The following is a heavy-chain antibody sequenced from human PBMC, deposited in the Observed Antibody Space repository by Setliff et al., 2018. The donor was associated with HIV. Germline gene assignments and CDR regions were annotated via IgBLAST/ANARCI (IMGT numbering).Heavy chain of an antibody. D-gene: IGHD1-1*01. CDR2: VIPSFATA. Sequence: SVKVSCKASGGTFKNLAISWVRQAPGQGLEWMGGVIPSFATANYAQKFKGRITITADELTSTVYMDLNSLKSEDSAVYYCANPHDGGAFDVWGQGTAVTVSS. J-gene: IGHJ3*01. V-gene: IGHV1-69*13. CDR1: GGTFKNLA. CDR3: ANPHDGGAFDV.